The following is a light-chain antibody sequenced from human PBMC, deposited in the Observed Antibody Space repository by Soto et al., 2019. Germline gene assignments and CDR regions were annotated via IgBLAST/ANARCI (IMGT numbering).Light chain of an antibody. J-gene: IGLJ1*01. V-gene: IGLV2-11*01. CDR2: DVS. CDR1: SSDIGNYDY. Sequence: QSVLTQPLSVSGSPGQSVTLSCTGTSSDIGNYDYVSWYQQHPGMAPKLIIYDVSKRPSGVPDRFSGSKSGNTASLTISGLQAEDEADYYCCSYAGSYIQYVFGTGTKVTVL. CDR3: CSYAGSYIQYV.